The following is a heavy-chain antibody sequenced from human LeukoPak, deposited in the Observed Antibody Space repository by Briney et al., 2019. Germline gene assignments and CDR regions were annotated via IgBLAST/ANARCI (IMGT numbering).Heavy chain of an antibody. D-gene: IGHD3-10*01. J-gene: IGHJ4*02. Sequence: PGGSLRLSCAASGFTFSDFPMIWVRQAPGKGLEWVSLIYNAVTYADSVKGRFTISRDDSKNTLNLQMNSLRADDTAVYYCARLRGNTMVEYWGQGTLVTVSS. CDR1: GFTFSDFP. CDR2: IYNAVT. V-gene: IGHV3-23*03. CDR3: ARLRGNTMVEY.